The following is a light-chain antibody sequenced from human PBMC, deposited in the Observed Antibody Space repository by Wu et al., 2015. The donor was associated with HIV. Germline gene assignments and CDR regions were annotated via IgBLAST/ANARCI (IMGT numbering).Light chain of an antibody. CDR3: QHYNNWQT. J-gene: IGKJ1*01. CDR1: QSVSSK. V-gene: IGKV3-15*01. Sequence: EIVMTQSPATLSVSPGERATLSCRASQSVSSKLVWYQQRPGQAPRLLIYGASTRATGIPARSSGSGSGTEFTLTISSMQSEDFAVYYCQHYNNWQTFGQGTKVEIK. CDR2: GAS.